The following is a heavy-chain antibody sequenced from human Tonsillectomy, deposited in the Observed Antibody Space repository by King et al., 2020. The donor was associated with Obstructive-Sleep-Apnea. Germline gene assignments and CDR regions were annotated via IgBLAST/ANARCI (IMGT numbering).Heavy chain of an antibody. J-gene: IGHJ4*02. CDR3: AKDLGYRFDC. D-gene: IGHD2-2*01. CDR2: IFYTGST. Sequence: QLQESGPGLVKPSETLSLTCTVSGGSISTYYWSWIRQPPGKGLEWVGCIFYTGSTHYNPSLKSRFTISRDDSKNTLYLQMNSLRAEDTSVYYCAKDLGYRFDCWGQGTLVTVSS. V-gene: IGHV4-59*01. CDR1: GGSISTYY.